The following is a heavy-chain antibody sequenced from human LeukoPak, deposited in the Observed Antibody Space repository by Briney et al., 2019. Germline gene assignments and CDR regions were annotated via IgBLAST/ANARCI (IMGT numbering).Heavy chain of an antibody. Sequence: PSETLSLTCAVYGGSFSGYYWSWIRQPPGKGLEWIGEINHSGSTNYNPSLKSRVTISVDTSKNQFSLKLSSVTAADTAVYYCARGSPTYYDYVWGSYRPNPFDYWGQGTLATVSS. J-gene: IGHJ4*02. CDR1: GGSFSGYY. D-gene: IGHD3-16*02. V-gene: IGHV4-34*01. CDR2: INHSGST. CDR3: ARGSPTYYDYVWGSYRPNPFDY.